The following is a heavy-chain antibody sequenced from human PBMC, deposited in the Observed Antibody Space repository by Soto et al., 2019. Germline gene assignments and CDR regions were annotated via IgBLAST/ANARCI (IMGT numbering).Heavy chain of an antibody. D-gene: IGHD1-7*01. J-gene: IGHJ4*01. CDR2: IHNDGSTT. V-gene: IGHV3-74*01. Sequence: GSLRLSCAASGFTFSSYWMHWVRQAPGKGLMWVSRIHNDGSTTRYADSVKGRFTISRDNAKNTLYLQMRSLRVEDTAVYYCARDNWNSYWGQGTLVTVSS. CDR1: GFTFSSYW. CDR3: ARDNWNSY.